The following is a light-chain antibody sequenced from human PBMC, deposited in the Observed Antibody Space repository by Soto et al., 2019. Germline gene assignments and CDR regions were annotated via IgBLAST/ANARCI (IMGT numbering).Light chain of an antibody. Sequence: DIVMTQSPLSLPVTPGEPASISCRSSQSLLHSNGYNFLDWYLQKPGQSPQLLIHLGSNRASGVPDRFSGSGSGTDFTLRISRVEAEDVEVYYCMQALQTPPYTFSQGTKVEIK. CDR1: QSLLHSNGYNF. J-gene: IGKJ2*01. V-gene: IGKV2-28*01. CDR3: MQALQTPPYT. CDR2: LGS.